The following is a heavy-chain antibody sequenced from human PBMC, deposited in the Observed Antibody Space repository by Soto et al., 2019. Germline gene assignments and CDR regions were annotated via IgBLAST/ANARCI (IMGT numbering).Heavy chain of an antibody. Sequence: PDGSLRISGVVSGFIFSSSAMNWVREAPGKGLEWVSTISCSGVAKYYADSVKGRFTISRDNSNNTVSLQMNSLRAEDAAVYYCAKDRSPGATTWNVYWGQGTLVTVSS. J-gene: IGHJ4*02. V-gene: IGHV3-23*01. CDR2: ISCSGVAK. CDR1: GFIFSSSA. D-gene: IGHD1-26*01. CDR3: AKDRSPGATTWNVY.